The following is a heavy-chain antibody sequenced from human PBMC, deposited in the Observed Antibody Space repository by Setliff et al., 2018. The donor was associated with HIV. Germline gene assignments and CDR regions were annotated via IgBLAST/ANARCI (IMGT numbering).Heavy chain of an antibody. Sequence: SCAASGFTFHTYTINWVRQAPGKGLEWVSYISSSNITTYYADSAKGRFIVSRDNAKSTLFLQMNSLRAEDTAMYYCARTVDYKGLDTWGQGTMVTVSS. V-gene: IGHV3-48*01. CDR1: GFTFHTYT. J-gene: IGHJ3*02. CDR2: ISSSNITT. CDR3: ARTVDYKGLDT. D-gene: IGHD4-4*01.